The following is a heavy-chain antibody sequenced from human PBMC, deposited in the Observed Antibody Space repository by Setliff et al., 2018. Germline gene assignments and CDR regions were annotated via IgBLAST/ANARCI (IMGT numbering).Heavy chain of an antibody. D-gene: IGHD6-25*01. CDR2: LSASGVST. V-gene: IGHV3-23*01. Sequence: GGSLRLSCAASGFTFSTYAMNWVRQAPGKGLEWVASLSASGVSTYYADSVKGQFTISRDNSNNILYLQMNGLRSEDTALYYCARVGSGYIFHWYFDLWGRGTPVTVSS. J-gene: IGHJ2*01. CDR1: GFTFSTYA. CDR3: ARVGSGYIFHWYFDL.